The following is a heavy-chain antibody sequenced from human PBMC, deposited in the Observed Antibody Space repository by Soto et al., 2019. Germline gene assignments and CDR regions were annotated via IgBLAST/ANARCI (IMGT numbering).Heavy chain of an antibody. D-gene: IGHD3-22*01. Sequence: GGSLRLSCAASGFTFSGSAMHWVRQASGKGLEWVGRIRSKANSYATAYAASVKGRFTISRDDSKNTAYLQMNSLKTEDTAVYYCTRWDYYDSSGYRFNWFDPWGQGTLVTVSS. J-gene: IGHJ5*02. V-gene: IGHV3-73*01. CDR3: TRWDYYDSSGYRFNWFDP. CDR2: IRSKANSYAT. CDR1: GFTFSGSA.